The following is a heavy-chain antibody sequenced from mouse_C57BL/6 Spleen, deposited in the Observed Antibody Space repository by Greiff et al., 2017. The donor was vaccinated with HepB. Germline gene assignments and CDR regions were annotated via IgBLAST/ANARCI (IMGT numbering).Heavy chain of an antibody. V-gene: IGHV5-4*01. D-gene: IGHD1-1*01. J-gene: IGHJ3*01. CDR2: ISDGGSYT. CDR3: ARDDYGSSYGGAY. Sequence: EVKLMESGGGLVKPGGSLKLSCAASGFTFSSYAMSWVRQTPEKRLEWVATISDGGSYTYYPDNVKGRFTISIDNAKNNLYLQMSHLKSEDTAMYYCARDDYGSSYGGAYWGQGTLVTVSA. CDR1: GFTFSSYA.